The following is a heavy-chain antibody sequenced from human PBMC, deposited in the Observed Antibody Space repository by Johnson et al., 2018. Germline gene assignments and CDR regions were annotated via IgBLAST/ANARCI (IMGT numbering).Heavy chain of an antibody. CDR3: TTYSAGWSYI. J-gene: IGHJ3*02. CDR1: GFTLRN. D-gene: IGHD3-10*01. Sequence: VQLVEAGGGLVQPGGSLRLSYEASGFTLRNHWRQAPGKGLVWVSGISWNSGTIAYAASVRGRFTISRNNAKNSLYLQMNSLKTEDTAVYYCTTYSAGWSYIWGQGTMVTVSS. CDR2: ISWNSGTI. V-gene: IGHV3-9*01.